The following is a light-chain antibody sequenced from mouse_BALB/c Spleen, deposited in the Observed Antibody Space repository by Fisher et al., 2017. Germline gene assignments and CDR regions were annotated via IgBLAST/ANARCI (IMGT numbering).Light chain of an antibody. CDR1: QSVDYDGDSY. J-gene: IGKJ4*01. V-gene: IGKV3-2*01. CDR2: AAS. CDR3: QQSKEVPFT. Sequence: DIVMTQSTASLAVSLGQRATISCKASQSVDYDGDSYMNWYQQKPGQPPKLLIYAASNQGSGVPARFSGSGSGTDFSLNIHHMEEDDTATYFCQQSKEVPFTFGSGTKLEIK.